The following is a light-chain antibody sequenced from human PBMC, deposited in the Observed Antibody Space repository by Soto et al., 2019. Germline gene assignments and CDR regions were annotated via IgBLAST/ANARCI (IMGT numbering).Light chain of an antibody. CDR1: SSNIGSNT. V-gene: IGLV1-44*01. Sequence: QSVLTQAPSASGTPGQRVTISCSGSSSNIGSNTVSWYQQVPGTAPKVLIYSNVQRPSGVPDRFSGSKSGTSASLAIDGLQSEDEADYYCAAWDGSLNGWVFGGGTKVTVL. J-gene: IGLJ3*02. CDR2: SNV. CDR3: AAWDGSLNGWV.